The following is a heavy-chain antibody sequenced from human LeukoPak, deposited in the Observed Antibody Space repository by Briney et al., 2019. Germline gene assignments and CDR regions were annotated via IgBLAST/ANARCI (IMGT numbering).Heavy chain of an antibody. Sequence: PSETLSLTCAVSGGSISCYFGSWIRQPPRKGPEWVAYIYSTGTTNYSPSLSSRVTISLETSKNQLSLNLRFVTATEPAVYARHNPPPTGFCSGTSCFMSGSQYFYMDVWGKVTSVTVS. CDR3: HNPPPTGFCSGTSCFMSGSQYFYMDV. V-gene: IGHV4-4*09. CDR1: GGSISCYF. CDR2: IYSTGTT. J-gene: IGHJ6*03. D-gene: IGHD2-2*01.